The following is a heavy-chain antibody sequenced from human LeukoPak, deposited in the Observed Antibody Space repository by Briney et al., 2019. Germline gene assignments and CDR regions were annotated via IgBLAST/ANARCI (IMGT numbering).Heavy chain of an antibody. Sequence: PSETLSLTCIVSGGSISTTSYFWGWIRQPPGKGLEWIGSISYSGITNYNSSLKSRVTISVDTSKNQFSLKLSSVTAADTAVYYCARGLQLVPDYFDYWGQGTLVTVSS. CDR2: ISYSGIT. D-gene: IGHD6-13*01. V-gene: IGHV4-39*07. J-gene: IGHJ4*02. CDR3: ARGLQLVPDYFDY. CDR1: GGSISTTSYF.